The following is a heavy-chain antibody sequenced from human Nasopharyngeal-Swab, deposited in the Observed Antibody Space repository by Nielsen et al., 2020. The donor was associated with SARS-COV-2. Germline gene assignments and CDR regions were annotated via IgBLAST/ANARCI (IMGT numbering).Heavy chain of an antibody. D-gene: IGHD2-2*01. CDR2: IKSSIDGETT. V-gene: IGHV3-15*07. J-gene: IGHJ3*01. CDR3: ATELWCSSTSCPFAFGV. CDR1: GFTFSSYG. Sequence: GGSLRLSCAASGFTFSSYGMHWVRQAPGKGLEWVGRIKSSIDGETTDFAAPVKGRFTITRDDSKNTLYLHMNSLKTEDTAVYYCATELWCSSTSCPFAFGVWGQGTMVSVSS.